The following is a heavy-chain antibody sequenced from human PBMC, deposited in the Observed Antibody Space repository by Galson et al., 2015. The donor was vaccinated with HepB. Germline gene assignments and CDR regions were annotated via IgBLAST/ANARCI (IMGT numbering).Heavy chain of an antibody. CDR2: INPSGGST. J-gene: IGHJ3*02. CDR1: GYTFTSYY. Sequence: SVKVSCKASGYTFTSYYMHWVRQAPGQGLEWMGIINPSGGSTSYAQKFQGRVTMTRDTSTSTVYMELSSLRSEDTAVYYCARARAPGTDAFDIWGQGTMVTVSS. CDR3: ARARAPGTDAFDI. V-gene: IGHV1-46*01.